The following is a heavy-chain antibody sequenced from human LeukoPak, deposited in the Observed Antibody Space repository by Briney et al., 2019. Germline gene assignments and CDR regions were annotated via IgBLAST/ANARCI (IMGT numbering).Heavy chain of an antibody. CDR1: GGSFSGYY. J-gene: IGHJ4*02. V-gene: IGHV4-34*01. CDR3: ARGPPLGHSSVPEMVY. D-gene: IGHD6-19*01. CDR2: INHSGST. Sequence: PSETLSLTCAVYGGSFSGYYWSWIRRPPGKGLEWIGEINHSGSTNYNPSLKSRVTISVDTSKNQFSLKLSSVTAADTAVYYCARGPPLGHSSVPEMVYWGQGTLVTVSS.